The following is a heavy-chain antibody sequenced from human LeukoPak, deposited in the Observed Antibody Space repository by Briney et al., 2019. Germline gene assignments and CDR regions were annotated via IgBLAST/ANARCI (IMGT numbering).Heavy chain of an antibody. CDR3: ARARYYDILTGYNYYYYMDV. J-gene: IGHJ6*03. CDR2: IIPIFGTA. D-gene: IGHD3-9*01. CDR1: GGTFSSYA. Sequence: ASVKVSCKASGGTFSSYAISWVRQAPGQGLEWMGGIIPIFGTANYAQKFQGRVTITTDESTSTAYMELSSLRSEDTAVYYCARARYYDILTGYNYYYYMDVWGKGTTVTVSS. V-gene: IGHV1-69*05.